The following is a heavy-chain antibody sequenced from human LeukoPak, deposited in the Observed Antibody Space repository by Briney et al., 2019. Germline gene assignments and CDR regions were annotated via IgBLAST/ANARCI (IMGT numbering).Heavy chain of an antibody. CDR2: ISGSGGST. J-gene: IGHJ5*02. D-gene: IGHD3-10*01. CDR1: GFTFSSYA. Sequence: GGSLRLSCAASGFTFSSYAMSWVRQAPGKGLEWVSAISGSGGSTYYADSVKGRFTISRDNSKNTLYPQMNSLRAEDTAVYYCANRDTMGWFDPWGQGTLVTVSS. CDR3: ANRDTMGWFDP. V-gene: IGHV3-23*01.